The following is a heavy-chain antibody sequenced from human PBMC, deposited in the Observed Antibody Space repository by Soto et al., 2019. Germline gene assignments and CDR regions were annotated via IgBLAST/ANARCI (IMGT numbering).Heavy chain of an antibody. V-gene: IGHV4-34*01. D-gene: IGHD2-2*01. CDR3: ARGGGKIYSIVVVPASNAVFDY. CDR1: GGSFSGYY. Sequence: SETPSLTCAVYGGSFSGYYWSWIRQPPGKGLEWIGEINHSGSTNYNPCLKSRITISVDTAKNPFSLKLSSVTAADTAVYYWARGGGKIYSIVVVPASNAVFDYWGQGTLVTVSS. CDR2: INHSGST. J-gene: IGHJ4*02.